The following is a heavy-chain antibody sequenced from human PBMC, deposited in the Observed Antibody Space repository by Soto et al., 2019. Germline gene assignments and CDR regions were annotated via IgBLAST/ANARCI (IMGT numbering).Heavy chain of an antibody. J-gene: IGHJ6*03. CDR2: IYYSGST. V-gene: IGHV4-59*01. CDR1: GGSISSYY. D-gene: IGHD3-3*01. CDR3: ARDSGNFWKDYYYYMDV. Sequence: PSETLSLTCTVSGGSISSYYWSWIRQPPGKGLEWIGYIYYSGSTNYNPSLKSRVTTSVDTSKNQFSLKLSSVTAADTAVYYCARDSGNFWKDYYYYMDVWGKGTTVTVSS.